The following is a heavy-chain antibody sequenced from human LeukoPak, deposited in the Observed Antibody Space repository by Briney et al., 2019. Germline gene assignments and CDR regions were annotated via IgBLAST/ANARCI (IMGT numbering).Heavy chain of an antibody. J-gene: IGHJ4*02. D-gene: IGHD3-10*01. CDR2: IRYDGSNK. CDR1: GFTFSSYS. CDR3: AKAESPYYYGSGSYYVNPDY. V-gene: IGHV3-30*02. Sequence: PGGSLRLSCAASGFTFSSYSMHWVRQAPGKGLEWVAFIRYDGSNKYYADSVKGRFTISRDNSKNTLYLQMNSLRAEDTAVYYCAKAESPYYYGSGSYYVNPDYWGQGTLVTVSS.